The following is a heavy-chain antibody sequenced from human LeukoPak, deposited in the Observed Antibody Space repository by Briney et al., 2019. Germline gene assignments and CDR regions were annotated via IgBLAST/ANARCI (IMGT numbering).Heavy chain of an antibody. D-gene: IGHD3-22*01. V-gene: IGHV7-4-1*02. Sequence: ASVKVSCKASGGTFSSYAISWVRQAPGQGLEWMGWINTNTGNPTYAQGFTGRFVFSLDTSVSTAYLQISSLKAEDTAVYYCARAGDSRGYLWSVDYWGQGTLVTVSS. CDR2: INTNTGNP. J-gene: IGHJ4*02. CDR1: GGTFSSYA. CDR3: ARAGDSRGYLWSVDY.